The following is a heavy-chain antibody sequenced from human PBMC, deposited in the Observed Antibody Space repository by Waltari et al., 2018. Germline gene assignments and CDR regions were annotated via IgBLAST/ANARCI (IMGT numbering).Heavy chain of an antibody. D-gene: IGHD5-12*01. Sequence: QLQLQESGPGLVKPSETLSLTCTVSGGSISRSSYYWGWIRQSPGKGLEWIGCIYYSGSTDYNPTLKSRVTISGDTSKNQFSLKLSSVTAADTAVYYCARHWKKSGYRFDPWGQGTLVTVSS. J-gene: IGHJ5*02. CDR1: GGSISRSSYY. V-gene: IGHV4-39*01. CDR2: IYYSGST. CDR3: ARHWKKSGYRFDP.